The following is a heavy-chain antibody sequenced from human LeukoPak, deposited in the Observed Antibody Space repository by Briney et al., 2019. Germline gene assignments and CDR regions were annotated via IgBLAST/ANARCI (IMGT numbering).Heavy chain of an antibody. V-gene: IGHV4-34*01. CDR3: ARVEVVPAGWFDP. D-gene: IGHD2-15*01. J-gene: IGHJ5*02. CDR2: INHSGST. Sequence: PSETLSLTCAVYGGSFSGYYWSWSRQPPGKGLEWIGEINHSGSTNYDPSLKSRVTISVDTSKNQFSLKLSSVTAADTAVYFCARVEVVPAGWFDPWGQGTLVTVSS. CDR1: GGSFSGYY.